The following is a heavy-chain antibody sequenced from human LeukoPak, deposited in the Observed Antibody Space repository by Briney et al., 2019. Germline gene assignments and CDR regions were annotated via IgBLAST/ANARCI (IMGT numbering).Heavy chain of an antibody. CDR1: GGSISSSNR. CDR2: IYHSGST. J-gene: IGHJ4*02. CDR3: ARGDLGYGSGSFYPFDY. D-gene: IGHD3-10*01. V-gene: IGHV4-4*02. Sequence: PSETLSLTCAVSGGSISSSNRWSWVRQPPGKGLEWIGEIYHSGSTNYNPSLKSRVTISVDKSKNQFSLKLNSVTAADTAVYYCARGDLGYGSGSFYPFDYWGQGTLVTVSS.